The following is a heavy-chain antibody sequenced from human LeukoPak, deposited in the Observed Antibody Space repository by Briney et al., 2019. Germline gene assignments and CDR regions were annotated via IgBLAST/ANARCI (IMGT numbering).Heavy chain of an antibody. J-gene: IGHJ6*03. CDR3: ARGAYYYDSSGHYSNYYYYYMDV. D-gene: IGHD3-22*01. Sequence: SETLTLTCAVYGGSFSGYYWSWIRQPPGKGLEWIGEINHSGSTNYNPSLKSRVTISVDTSKNQFSLKLSFVTAADTAVYYCARGAYYYDSSGHYSNYYYYYMDVWGKGTTVTVSS. CDR2: INHSGST. CDR1: GGSFSGYY. V-gene: IGHV4-34*01.